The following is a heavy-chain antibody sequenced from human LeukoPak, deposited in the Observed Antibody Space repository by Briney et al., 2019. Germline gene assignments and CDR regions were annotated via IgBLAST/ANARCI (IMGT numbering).Heavy chain of an antibody. V-gene: IGHV4-61*02. Sequence: PSQTLSLTCTVSGGSISSGSYYWSWIRQPAGKGLEWIGRIYTSGSTNYNPSLKSRVTISVDTSKNQFSLKLSSVTAADTAVYYCAREPPGYWGQGILVIVSS. CDR3: AREPPGY. CDR2: IYTSGST. CDR1: GGSISSGSYY. J-gene: IGHJ4*02.